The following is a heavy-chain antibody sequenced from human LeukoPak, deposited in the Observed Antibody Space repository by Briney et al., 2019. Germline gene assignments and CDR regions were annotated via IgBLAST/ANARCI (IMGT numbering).Heavy chain of an antibody. CDR2: INHSGGT. J-gene: IGHJ4*02. V-gene: IGHV4-34*01. D-gene: IGHD1-26*01. CDR1: GGSFSGYY. Sequence: SETLSLTCAVYGGSFSGYYWSWIRQPPGKGLEWIGEINHSGGTNYNPSLKSRVTISVDTSKNQFSLKLSSVTAADTAVYYCARHRSGTYYRFDYWGQGTLVTVSS. CDR3: ARHRSGTYYRFDY.